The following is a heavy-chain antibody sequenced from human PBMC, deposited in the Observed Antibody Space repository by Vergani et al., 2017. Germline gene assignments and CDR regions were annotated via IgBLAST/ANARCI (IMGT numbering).Heavy chain of an antibody. J-gene: IGHJ4*02. CDR1: GFTFNSYG. V-gene: IGHV3-NL1*01. Sequence: VHLLESGGGLVQSGGSLRLSCAASGFTFNSYGMHWVRQAPGKGLEWVSVIYSGGSTYYADSVKGRFTISRDNSKNTLSLQMNSLTAEDTAIYYCAGPQGTSAYYYGGFDYWGQGILVTVSS. CDR3: AGPQGTSAYYYGGFDY. D-gene: IGHD3-22*01. CDR2: IYSGGST.